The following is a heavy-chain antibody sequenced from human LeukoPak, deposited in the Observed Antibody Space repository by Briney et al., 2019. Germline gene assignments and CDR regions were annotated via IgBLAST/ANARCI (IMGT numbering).Heavy chain of an antibody. CDR2: IYHSGST. CDR3: ARRTTIFGVVTKYYFDY. CDR1: GYSISSGYY. D-gene: IGHD3-3*01. J-gene: IGHJ4*02. Sequence: PSETLSLTCTVSGYSISSGYYWGWIRQPPGKGLEWIGSIYHSGSTYYNPSLKSRVPISVDTSKNQFSLKLSSVTAADTAVYYCARRTTIFGVVTKYYFDYWGQGTLVTVSS. V-gene: IGHV4-38-2*02.